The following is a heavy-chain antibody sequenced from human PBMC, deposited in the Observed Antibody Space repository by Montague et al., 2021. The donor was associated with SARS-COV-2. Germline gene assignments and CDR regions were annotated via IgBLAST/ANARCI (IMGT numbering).Heavy chain of an antibody. CDR1: GFTFSTYP. D-gene: IGHD2/OR15-2a*01. J-gene: IGHJ4*02. Sequence: SLILSCAASGFTFSTYPMHWVRQAPVKGLEWVSSIGAGVSSTFYXDSVKGRFTVSRDNSKNTLYLRMNSLRAEDTAVYYCASSYIPNKYYEVYWGQGTLVTVSS. CDR3: ASSYIPNKYYEVY. CDR2: IGAGVSST. V-gene: IGHV3-23*01.